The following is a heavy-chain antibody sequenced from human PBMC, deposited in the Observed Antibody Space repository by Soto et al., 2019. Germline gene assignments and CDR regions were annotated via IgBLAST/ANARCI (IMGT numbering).Heavy chain of an antibody. CDR2: IGGSGGGT. V-gene: IGHV3-23*01. J-gene: IGHJ5*02. D-gene: IGHD4-17*01. CDR1: GFTFSSYA. CDR3: AKEGPMTTVTDNYFDP. Sequence: EVQLLDSGGGLVQPGGSLRLSCAASGFTFSSYAMSWVRQAPGKRLXXXSAIGGSGGGTYYADSVKGRFTISRDNYKNSLYLQMNSLRAEDTAVYYCAKEGPMTTVTDNYFDPWGQGTLVTVSS.